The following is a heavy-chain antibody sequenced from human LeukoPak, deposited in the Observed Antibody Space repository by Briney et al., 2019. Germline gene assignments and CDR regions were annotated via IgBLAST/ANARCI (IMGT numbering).Heavy chain of an antibody. V-gene: IGHV4-34*01. D-gene: IGHD5-18*01. J-gene: IGHJ4*02. CDR2: INHSGST. CDR1: GGSFSGYY. Sequence: PSETLSLTCAVYGGSFSGYYWSWIRQPPGKGLEWSGEINHSGSTNYNPSLKSRATISVDTSKNQFSLKLSSVTAEDTAVYYCARGRIRGYSYGVGRAVSNYFDYWGQGTLVTVSS. CDR3: ARGRIRGYSYGVGRAVSNYFDY.